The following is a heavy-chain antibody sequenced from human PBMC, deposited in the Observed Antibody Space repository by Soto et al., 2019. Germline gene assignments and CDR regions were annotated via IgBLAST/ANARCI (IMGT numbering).Heavy chain of an antibody. D-gene: IGHD4-17*01. CDR3: AREGQMTTAPFDY. CDR2: IYYSGST. J-gene: IGHJ4*02. Sequence: SETLSLTCTVSGGSISSGDYYWSWIRQPPGKGLEWIGYIYYSGSTYYNPSLKSRVTISVDTSKNQFSLKLSSATAADTAVYYCAREGQMTTAPFDYWGQGTLVTVSS. V-gene: IGHV4-30-4*01. CDR1: GGSISSGDYY.